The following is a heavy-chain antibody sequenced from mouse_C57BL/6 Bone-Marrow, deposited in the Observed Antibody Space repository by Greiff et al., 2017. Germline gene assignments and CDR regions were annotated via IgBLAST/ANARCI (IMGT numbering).Heavy chain of an antibody. CDR2: ISYDGSN. V-gene: IGHV3-6*01. CDR1: GYSITSGYY. D-gene: IGHD2-3*01. J-gene: IGHJ1*03. Sequence: DVKLQESGPGLVKPSQSLSLTCSVTGYSITSGYYWNWIRQFPGNKLEWMGYISYDGSNNYNPSLKNRISITRDTSKNQFFLKLNSVTTEDTATYYCAREKDGYFDWYFDVWGTGTTVTVSS. CDR3: AREKDGYFDWYFDV.